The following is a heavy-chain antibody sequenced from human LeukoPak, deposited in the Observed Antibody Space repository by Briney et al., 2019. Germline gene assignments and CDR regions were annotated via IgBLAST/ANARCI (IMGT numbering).Heavy chain of an antibody. J-gene: IGHJ4*02. V-gene: IGHV3-74*01. CDR1: GFTFSSHW. CDR2: MNTDGSSI. D-gene: IGHD5-12*01. CDR3: ARGGEGYNGPGFN. Sequence: PGGSLRLSCAASGFTFSSHWMHWVRQAPGKGLVWVSRMNTDGSSINYADSVKGRFTISRDNAKNTLYLQMNSLRAEDTAVYYCARGGEGYNGPGFNWGQGTLSPSPQ.